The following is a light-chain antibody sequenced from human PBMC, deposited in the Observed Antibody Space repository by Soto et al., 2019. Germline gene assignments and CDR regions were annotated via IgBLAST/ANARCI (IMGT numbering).Light chain of an antibody. CDR3: QQRSNWPPVT. CDR2: DAS. J-gene: IGKJ4*01. Sequence: EIVLTQSPATLSLSPGERATLSCRASQSVSFYLAWYQQKPGQAPRLLIYDASNRASGIPARFSGSGSGTDFTLTISSLDPEDFAVYYCQQRSNWPPVTFGGGTKVDIK. CDR1: QSVSFY. V-gene: IGKV3-11*01.